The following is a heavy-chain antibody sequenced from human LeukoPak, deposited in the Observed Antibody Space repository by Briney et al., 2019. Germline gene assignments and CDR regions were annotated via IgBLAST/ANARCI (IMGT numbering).Heavy chain of an antibody. Sequence: SETLSLTCAVYGRSFSGYYWSWIRQPPGKGLEWIGEINHSGSTNYNPSLKSRVTISVDTSKNQFSLKLSSVTAADTAVYYCARSGYSYGTGWFDPWGQGTLVTVSS. V-gene: IGHV4-34*01. D-gene: IGHD5-18*01. CDR3: ARSGYSYGTGWFDP. J-gene: IGHJ5*02. CDR1: GRSFSGYY. CDR2: INHSGST.